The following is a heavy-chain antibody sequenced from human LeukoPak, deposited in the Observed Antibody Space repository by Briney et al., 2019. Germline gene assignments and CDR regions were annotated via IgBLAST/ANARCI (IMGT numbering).Heavy chain of an antibody. D-gene: IGHD3-22*01. CDR3: AKDRFYDSSSYPYFYAMDV. CDR1: GFTFSSYG. Sequence: GRSLRLSCAASGFTFSSYGMHWVRQAPGKGLEWVAVISYDGSKTYYGDSVKGRSTISRDNSKDTLYLQMNSLRAEDAAVYYCAKDRFYDSSSYPYFYAMDVWGQGTTVTVSS. J-gene: IGHJ6*02. CDR2: ISYDGSKT. V-gene: IGHV3-30*18.